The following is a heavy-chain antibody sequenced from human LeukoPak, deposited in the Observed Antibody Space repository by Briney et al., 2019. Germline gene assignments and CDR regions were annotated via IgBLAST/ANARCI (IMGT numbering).Heavy chain of an antibody. Sequence: PGGSLRLSCAASGFTFSSYSMNWVRQAPGKGLEWVSSISSSSSYIYYADSVKGRLTISRDNAKNSLYLQMNSLRAEDTAVYYCARDSPNWNEYFDYWGQGTLVTVSS. CDR3: ARDSPNWNEYFDY. CDR2: ISSSSSYI. D-gene: IGHD1-1*01. J-gene: IGHJ4*02. CDR1: GFTFSSYS. V-gene: IGHV3-21*01.